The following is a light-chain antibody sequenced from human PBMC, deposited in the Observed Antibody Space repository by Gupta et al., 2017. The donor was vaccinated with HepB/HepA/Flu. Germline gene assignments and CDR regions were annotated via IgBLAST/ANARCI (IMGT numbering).Light chain of an antibody. J-gene: IGKJ5*01. V-gene: IGKV3D-20*01. CDR2: DAS. Sequence: EIVLRQSPATLPLSPGERATLSCGASQSLTNNFLAWYQLKPGLAPRLLIYDASSRAPGIPDRFSGSGSGTDFTLTISRLEPEDFAVYYCQQFYDLPITCGQGTRLEIK. CDR1: QSLTNNF. CDR3: QQFYDLPIT.